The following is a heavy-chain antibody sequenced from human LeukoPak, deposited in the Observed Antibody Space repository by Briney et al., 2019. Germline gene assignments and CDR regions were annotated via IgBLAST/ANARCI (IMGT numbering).Heavy chain of an antibody. J-gene: IGHJ3*02. Sequence: PGGSLRLSCAASGFTFRTYAMSWVRQAPGKGLEWVSGISGSGGSTYYADSVKGRFTISRDNAKSSLDLQMNSLRAEDTALYYCARDSPYYYGSGNFDAFDIWGQGTMVTVSS. CDR3: ARDSPYYYGSGNFDAFDI. CDR1: GFTFRTYA. V-gene: IGHV3-23*01. CDR2: ISGSGGST. D-gene: IGHD3-10*01.